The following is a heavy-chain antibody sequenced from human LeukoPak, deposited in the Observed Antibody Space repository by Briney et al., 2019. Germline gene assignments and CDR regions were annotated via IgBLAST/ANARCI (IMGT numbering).Heavy chain of an antibody. CDR2: INPNTGGT. CDR1: GYTFTDYY. CDR3: ARDRGSGSYYPDY. J-gene: IGHJ4*02. V-gene: IGHV1-2*04. Sequence: ASMKVSCKASGYTFTDYYMHWVRQAPGQGLEWMAWINPNTGGTNYAQTFQGWVTMTRDTSISTAYMELNRLTSDDTAVYYCARDRGSGSYYPDYWGQGTLVTVSS. D-gene: IGHD3-10*01.